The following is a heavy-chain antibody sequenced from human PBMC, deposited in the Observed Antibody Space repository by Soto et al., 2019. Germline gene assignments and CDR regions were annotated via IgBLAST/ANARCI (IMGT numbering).Heavy chain of an antibody. V-gene: IGHV3-23*01. CDR3: AKQIGSCRAGNCCFDY. CDR2: IGSSGGSDT. J-gene: IGHJ4*02. Sequence: PGGSLRLSCAASGFTFNTEAMSWVRQAPGKGLEWVSAIGSSGGSDTYYADSVKGRFTISRDNSNNALFLRMDSLRAEDTAVYYCAKQIGSCRAGNCCFDYLGLGTLVTVSS. CDR1: GFTFNTEA. D-gene: IGHD2-15*01.